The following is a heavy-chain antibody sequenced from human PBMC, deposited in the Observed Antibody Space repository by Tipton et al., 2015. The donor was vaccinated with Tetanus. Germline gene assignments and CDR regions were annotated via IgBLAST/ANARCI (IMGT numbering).Heavy chain of an antibody. J-gene: IGHJ4*02. Sequence: GLVKPSETLSLTCGVFGDYLSDYYWTWVRQPPGKGLEWIGEIQRGGSTNYNPSLKSRVSMSLDTSKNQISLKLSSVTAADTAVYYCARANNDFPKKGPFDSWGQGSLVIVSS. CDR1: GDYLSDYY. D-gene: IGHD3-3*01. CDR2: IQRGGST. V-gene: IGHV4-34*01. CDR3: ARANNDFPKKGPFDS.